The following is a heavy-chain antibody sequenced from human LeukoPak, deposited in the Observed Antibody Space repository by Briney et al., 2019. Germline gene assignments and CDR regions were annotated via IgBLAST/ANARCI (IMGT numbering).Heavy chain of an antibody. J-gene: IGHJ4*02. CDR2: ISGSGGST. CDR3: AKSHTNHYYDSSGY. V-gene: IGHV3-23*01. D-gene: IGHD3-22*01. CDR1: GFTFSSYA. Sequence: PGGCLRLSCAASGFTFSSYAMSWVRQAPGKGLEWVSAISGSGGSTYYADSVKGRFTISRDNSENTLYLQMNSLRAEDTAVYYCAKSHTNHYYDSSGYWGQGTLVTVSS.